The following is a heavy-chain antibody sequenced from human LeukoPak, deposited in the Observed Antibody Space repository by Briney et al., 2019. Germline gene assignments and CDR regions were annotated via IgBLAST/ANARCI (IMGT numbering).Heavy chain of an antibody. CDR3: AREGGPYRPLDY. V-gene: IGHV4-4*07. J-gene: IGHJ4*02. D-gene: IGHD1-14*01. CDR1: GGSISTYY. Sequence: SETLSLTCTVSGGSISTYYWSWIRQPAGKGLQWSGRIYIRGSTNYNPSLKSRVTMSLDTSKNQFSLKLSSVTDADTAVYYCAREGGPYRPLDYSGQGILVTVSS. CDR2: IYIRGST.